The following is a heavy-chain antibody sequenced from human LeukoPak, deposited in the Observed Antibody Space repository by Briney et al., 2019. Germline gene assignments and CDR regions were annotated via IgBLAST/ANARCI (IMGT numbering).Heavy chain of an antibody. V-gene: IGHV3-74*03. J-gene: IGHJ4*02. Sequence: GGSLRLSCAASGLTFSSYWMSWVRQVSGKGLVCVARLRGDGTSAMYADSVKGRFTISRDDAKNSLHLQMNSLRAEDTAVYYCARESTEERPGCWGQGTLVTVSS. CDR1: GLTFSSYW. CDR3: ARESTEERPGC. D-gene: IGHD1-1*01. CDR2: LRGDGTSA.